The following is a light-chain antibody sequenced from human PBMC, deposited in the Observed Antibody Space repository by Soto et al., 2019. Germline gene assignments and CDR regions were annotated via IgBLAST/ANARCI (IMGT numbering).Light chain of an antibody. CDR1: QSISSY. V-gene: IGKV1-39*01. CDR2: AAS. J-gene: IGKJ1*01. Sequence: DIQMTQSPSSLSASVGDRVTITCRASQSISSYLNWYQQKPGKAPKLLIYAASSLQSGVPSRFSGSGSGTDFTLTISSLQPEDFATYYCQQRYSTPRTFGQGTKVEIE. CDR3: QQRYSTPRT.